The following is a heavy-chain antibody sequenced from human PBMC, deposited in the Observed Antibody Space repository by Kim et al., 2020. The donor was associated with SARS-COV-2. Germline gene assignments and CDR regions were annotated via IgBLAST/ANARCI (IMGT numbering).Heavy chain of an antibody. CDR1: VFIFSIYN. CDR3: VRDKKRVDKNRFYYYYGMDV. Sequence: GGSLRLSCEASVFIFSIYNMHWVRQAPGQGLEWVAVISSDKNNKNYGDSVKGRFTISRDNSKNTLYLRMDSLRAEDTAVYYCVRDKKRVDKNRFYYYYGMDVWGQGTTVIVSS. J-gene: IGHJ6*02. V-gene: IGHV3-30*04. CDR2: ISSDKNNK. D-gene: IGHD2-2*01.